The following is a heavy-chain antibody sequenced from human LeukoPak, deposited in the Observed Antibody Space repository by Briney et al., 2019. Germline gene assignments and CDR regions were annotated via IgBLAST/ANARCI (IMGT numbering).Heavy chain of an antibody. J-gene: IGHJ4*02. CDR3: AKDSASGSGLWLHFDY. CDR1: GFTFSSYA. V-gene: IGHV3-23*01. CDR2: ISTSSVTT. D-gene: IGHD3-10*01. Sequence: PAGSLTLSCAVSGFTFSSYAMSWVRQPPGKGLEWVAGISTSSVTTHYADAGKGRFIIARDDSKNTLYLQMNSLRADDTAVYYYAKDSASGSGLWLHFDYWGQGTLVIVS.